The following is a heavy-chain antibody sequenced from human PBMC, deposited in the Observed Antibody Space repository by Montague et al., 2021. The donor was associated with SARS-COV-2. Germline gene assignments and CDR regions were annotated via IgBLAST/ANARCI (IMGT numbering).Heavy chain of an antibody. D-gene: IGHD3-10*01. J-gene: IGHJ6*02. CDR3: ARLTVVRGGKVYYGLDV. CDR2: IYHSGST. Sequence: TLSLTCAVSGASISSGGYFWNWIRQPPGKGLEWIGYIYHSGSTYYNPSLKSRVTMSLDSSTNQFSLNLTSVTAADTAVYYCARLTVVRGGKVYYGLDVWGQGTPVTVSS. CDR1: GASISSGGYF. V-gene: IGHV4-30-2*01.